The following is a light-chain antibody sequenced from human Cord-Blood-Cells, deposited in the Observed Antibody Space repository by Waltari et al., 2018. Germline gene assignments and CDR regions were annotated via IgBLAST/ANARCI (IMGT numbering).Light chain of an antibody. CDR3: QSYDSSLSGWV. V-gene: IGLV1-40*01. Sequence: QSVLTQPPSVSGAPGQRVPISCPGSSSHIGAGHDVHWYQHLPGTAPKRLIYGNSNRPSGVPDRFSGSKSGTSAALAITGLQAEDEADYYCQSYDSSLSGWVFGGGTKLTVL. CDR2: GNS. CDR1: SSHIGAGHD. J-gene: IGLJ3*02.